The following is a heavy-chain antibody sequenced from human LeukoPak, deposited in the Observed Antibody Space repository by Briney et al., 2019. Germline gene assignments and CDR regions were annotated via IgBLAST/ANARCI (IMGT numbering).Heavy chain of an antibody. D-gene: IGHD2-2*03. V-gene: IGHV3-30*04. CDR1: GFTFSSYA. CDR2: IPDDGSNK. Sequence: GGSLRLSCAASGFTFSSYAMHWVRQAPGKGLEWVAVIPDDGSNKYYADSMKGRFTISRDNSKNTLYLQMNSLRPEDTAIYYCARVDDLDAFDIWGPGTMVTVSS. J-gene: IGHJ3*02. CDR3: ARVDDLDAFDI.